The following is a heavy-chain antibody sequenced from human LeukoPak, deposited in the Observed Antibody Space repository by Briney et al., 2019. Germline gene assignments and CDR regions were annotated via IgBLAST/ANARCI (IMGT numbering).Heavy chain of an antibody. CDR2: IYYSGST. Sequence: SETLSLTCTVSGGSISSGDYYWSWIRQPPGKGLEWIGYIYYSGSTYYNPSLKSRVTISVDTSKNQCSLKLSSVTAADTAVYYRARDYSGSYGLGYWGQGTLVTVSS. CDR3: ARDYSGSYGLGY. V-gene: IGHV4-30-4*08. CDR1: GGSISSGDYY. D-gene: IGHD1-26*01. J-gene: IGHJ4*02.